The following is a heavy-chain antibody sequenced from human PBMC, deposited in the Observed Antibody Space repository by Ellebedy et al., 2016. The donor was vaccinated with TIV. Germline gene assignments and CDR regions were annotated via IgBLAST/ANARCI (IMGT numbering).Heavy chain of an antibody. V-gene: IGHV4-39*01. D-gene: IGHD3-9*01. CDR1: RVSITDPTYY. Sequence: MPSEALSLTCTVSRVSITDPTYYWAWLRQPPGKGLDWLGTIFHSGTTYKSPALSSRGSMSVDTSRNQFSLDLKSVTAADTAVYYCARHLRYSDWRILDLWGPGILVAVSS. CDR2: IFHSGTT. CDR3: ARHLRYSDWRILDL. J-gene: IGHJ5*02.